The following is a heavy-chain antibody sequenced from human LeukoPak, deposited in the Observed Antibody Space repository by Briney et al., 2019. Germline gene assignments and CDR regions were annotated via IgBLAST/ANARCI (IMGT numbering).Heavy chain of an antibody. CDR1: GGSISSYY. CDR3: ARDLLPGENAFDI. J-gene: IGHJ3*02. V-gene: IGHV4-59*01. D-gene: IGHD3-10*01. CDR2: IYYSGST. Sequence: SETLSLTCIVSGGSISSYYWSWIRQPPGKGPEWIGYIYYSGSTNYNPSLKSRVTISVDTSKNQFSLKLSSVTAADTAVYYCARDLLPGENAFDIWGQGTMVTVSS.